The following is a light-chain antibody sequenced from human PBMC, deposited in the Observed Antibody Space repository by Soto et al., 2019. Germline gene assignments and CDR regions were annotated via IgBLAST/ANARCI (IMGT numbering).Light chain of an antibody. CDR2: AAS. CDR1: QGINIS. J-gene: IGKJ1*01. Sequence: EIQMTQSPSSLSASVGARVTITCRASQGINISVAWYKQKPEKLPKLLIYAASTLESGVPSRFSGSGCGTEFTIAISSVHAEDGATYYCQKYARVPGTLGKGTKVEIK. CDR3: QKYARVPGT. V-gene: IGKV1-27*01.